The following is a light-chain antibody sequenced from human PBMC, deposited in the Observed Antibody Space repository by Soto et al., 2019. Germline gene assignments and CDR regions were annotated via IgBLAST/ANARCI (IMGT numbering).Light chain of an antibody. J-gene: IGLJ1*01. Sequence: QSVLTQPASVSGSPEQSITISCTGTSSDVGSYNLVSWYQQRPGKAPKLMIYEVTKRPSGVSNRFSGSKSGNTASLTISGLQADDEADYYCCSYAGTSNYALGTGTKVTVL. CDR1: SSDVGSYNL. CDR3: CSYAGTSNYA. CDR2: EVT. V-gene: IGLV2-23*02.